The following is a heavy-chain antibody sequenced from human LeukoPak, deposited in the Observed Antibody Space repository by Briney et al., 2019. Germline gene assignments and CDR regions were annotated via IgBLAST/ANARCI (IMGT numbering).Heavy chain of an antibody. CDR1: GGSIRRYY. CDR3: ARHAAPYYYYYMDV. CDR2: IYTSGST. D-gene: IGHD6-13*01. V-gene: IGHV4-4*09. Sequence: PSETLSLTCTVSGGSIRRYYWSWIRQPPGKGLEWIGYIYTSGSTNYNPSLESRVTISVDTSKNQFSLKLSSVTAADTAVYYCARHAAPYYYYYMDVWGKGTTVTVSS. J-gene: IGHJ6*03.